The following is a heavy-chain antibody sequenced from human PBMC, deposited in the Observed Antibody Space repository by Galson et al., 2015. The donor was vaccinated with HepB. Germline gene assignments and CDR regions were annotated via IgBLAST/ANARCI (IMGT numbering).Heavy chain of an antibody. Sequence: TLSLTCTVSGGSISSGDYYWSWIRQPPGKGLEWIGYIYYSGSTYYNPSLKSRVTISVDTSKNQFSLKLSSVTAADTAVYYCARATIFGVVPAVWGKGTTVTVSS. CDR1: GGSISSGDYY. V-gene: IGHV4-30-4*01. D-gene: IGHD3-3*01. CDR3: ARATIFGVVPAV. J-gene: IGHJ6*04. CDR2: IYYSGST.